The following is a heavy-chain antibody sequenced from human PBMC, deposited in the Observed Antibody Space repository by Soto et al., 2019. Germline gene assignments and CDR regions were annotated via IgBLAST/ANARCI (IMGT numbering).Heavy chain of an antibody. CDR1: GFTFLSYG. CDR2: ISFDGRNQ. D-gene: IGHD3-16*01. J-gene: IGHJ4*02. CDR3: AKGGLYGDYTDS. Sequence: LRLSCAASGFTFLSYGIHWVRQAPGKGLEWVALISFDGRNQYYGDSVKGRFTVSRDNSKNVVYLQVSSLRPEDTAVYYCAKGGLYGDYTDSWGQGTLVTVSS. V-gene: IGHV3-30*18.